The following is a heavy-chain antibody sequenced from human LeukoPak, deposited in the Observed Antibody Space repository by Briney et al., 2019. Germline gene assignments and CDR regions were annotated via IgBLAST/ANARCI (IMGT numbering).Heavy chain of an antibody. CDR3: ARLIAVAGTYRGHFDY. CDR1: GGFISSYY. Sequence: SETLSLTCTISGGFISSYYWSWIRQPPGKGLEWIGYIYYSGTTTYNPSLKSRITMSVDTSKNQFSLKLSSVTAADTAVYYCARLIAVAGTYRGHFDYWGQGALVTVSS. J-gene: IGHJ4*02. CDR2: IYYSGTT. D-gene: IGHD6-19*01. V-gene: IGHV4-59*08.